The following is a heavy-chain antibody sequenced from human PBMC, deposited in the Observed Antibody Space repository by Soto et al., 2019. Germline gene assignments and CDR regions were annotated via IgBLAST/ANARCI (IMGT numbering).Heavy chain of an antibody. Sequence: SVKVSCKASGGTFSSYAISWVRQAPGQGLEWMGGIIPIFGTANYAQKFQGRVTITADESTSTAYMELSSLRSEDTAVYYCAREGSSSDQGFDYWGQGTLVTVSS. V-gene: IGHV1-69*13. CDR1: GGTFSSYA. D-gene: IGHD6-6*01. CDR3: AREGSSSDQGFDY. J-gene: IGHJ4*02. CDR2: IIPIFGTA.